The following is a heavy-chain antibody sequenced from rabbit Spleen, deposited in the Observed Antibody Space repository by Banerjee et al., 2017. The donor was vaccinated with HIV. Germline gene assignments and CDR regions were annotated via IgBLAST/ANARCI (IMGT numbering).Heavy chain of an antibody. V-gene: IGHV1S40*01. D-gene: IGHD5-1*01. CDR2: IFTGNVKT. CDR3: ARDLVTVIGWNFNL. J-gene: IGHJ4*01. Sequence: QQLVESGGGLVKPGASLTLTCKASGIDFSRGYDMCWVRLAPGKGLEWIGCIFTGNVKTYYASWAKGRFTISKTSSTTVTLQMTSLTVADTATYFCARDLVTVIGWNFNLWGQGTLVTVS. CDR1: GIDFSRGYD.